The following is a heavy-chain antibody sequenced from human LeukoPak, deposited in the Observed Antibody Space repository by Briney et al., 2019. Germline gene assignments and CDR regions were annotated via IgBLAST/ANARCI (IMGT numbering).Heavy chain of an antibody. D-gene: IGHD6-6*01. V-gene: IGHV3-74*01. CDR3: ARVGSGSSSVMLQDY. Sequence: GGSLRLSCAASGFTFSSYWMHWVRQAPGKGLVWVSRINSDGSSTSYADSVKGRFTISRDNAKNTLYLQMNSLRAEDTAVYYCARVGSGSSSVMLQDYCGEGTLVTVSS. CDR2: INSDGSST. J-gene: IGHJ4*02. CDR1: GFTFSSYW.